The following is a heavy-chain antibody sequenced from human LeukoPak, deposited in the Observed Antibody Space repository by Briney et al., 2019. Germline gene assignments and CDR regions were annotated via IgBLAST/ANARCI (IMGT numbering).Heavy chain of an antibody. CDR1: GYRYSYYW. J-gene: IGHJ4*02. V-gene: IGHV5-51*01. D-gene: IGHD6-13*01. CDR3: ARRWYSSSWLLDY. CDR2: IYGGDSET. Sequence: GESLKISCKGSGYRYSYYWIGWVRQMPGKGLEWMGIIYGGDSETRYSPSLQGQVTISADKSINTAYLQWSSLKASDTAMYYCARRWYSSSWLLDYWGQGTLVTVSS.